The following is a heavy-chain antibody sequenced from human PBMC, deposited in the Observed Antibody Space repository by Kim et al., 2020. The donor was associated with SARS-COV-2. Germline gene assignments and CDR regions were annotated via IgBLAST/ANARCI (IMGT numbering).Heavy chain of an antibody. J-gene: IGHJ3*02. D-gene: IGHD1-1*01. Sequence: NRSLKSRITISVDTSRNQFTLKLNSVPAADAAVYYCAARNGTAIDAFDIWGQGTMVTVSS. CDR3: AARNGTAIDAFDI. V-gene: IGHV4-31*02.